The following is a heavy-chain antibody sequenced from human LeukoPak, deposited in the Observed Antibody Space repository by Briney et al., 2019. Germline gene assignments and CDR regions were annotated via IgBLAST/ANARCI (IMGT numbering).Heavy chain of an antibody. V-gene: IGHV4-31*03. D-gene: IGHD6-13*01. J-gene: IGHJ6*03. CDR3: ARDSCSGYSSSWNYYYYMDV. Sequence: SETLSLTCTVSGGSISNGGYYWSWIRQQPGKGLDWIGYIYYSGSTYYNPSLKSRVTISVDTSKNQFSLKLSSVTAADTAVYYCARDSCSGYSSSWNYYYYMDVWGKGTTVTVSS. CDR2: IYYSGST. CDR1: GGSISNGGYY.